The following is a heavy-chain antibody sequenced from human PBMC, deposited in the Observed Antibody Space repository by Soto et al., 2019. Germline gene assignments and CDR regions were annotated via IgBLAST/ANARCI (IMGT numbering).Heavy chain of an antibody. Sequence: SETLSLTCAVYGGSFSGYYWSWIRQPPGKGLEWIGEINHSGSTNYNPSLKSRVTISVDTSKNQFSLKLSSVTAADTAVYYCASGCITTAGTTLYYYYGMDVWGQGTTVTVSS. CDR3: ASGCITTAGTTLYYYYGMDV. CDR2: INHSGST. J-gene: IGHJ6*02. D-gene: IGHD3-10*01. V-gene: IGHV4-34*01. CDR1: GGSFSGYY.